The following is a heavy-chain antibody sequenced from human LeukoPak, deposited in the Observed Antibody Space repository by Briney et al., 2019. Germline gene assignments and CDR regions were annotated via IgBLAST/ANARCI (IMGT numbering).Heavy chain of an antibody. CDR1: AFTFDDYG. D-gene: IGHD3-16*02. V-gene: IGHV3-20*04. CDR2: INWNGGST. J-gene: IGHJ4*02. Sequence: GRSLRLSCAPSAFTFDDYGMGCVRHAPGEGLEWVSAINWNGGSTGYADAVKGRLTISRANAKNSLYLQMNSLRAEDTAVYYCARDGYDDYVWGSYRPDYWGQGTLVTVSS. CDR3: ARDGYDDYVWGSYRPDY.